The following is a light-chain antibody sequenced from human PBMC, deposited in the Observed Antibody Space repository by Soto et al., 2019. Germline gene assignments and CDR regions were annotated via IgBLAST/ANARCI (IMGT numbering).Light chain of an antibody. CDR3: QQYGTSPRT. Sequence: EIVLTQSPGTLSLSPGDRATLSCRANQSIYYSYLAWYQQKPSQPPSLLCYGASSRSTGTPDRFSGSGSGTYFTLTISRLEPEDFAVYYCQQYGTSPRTFGQGTRVEIK. CDR1: QSIYYSY. CDR2: GAS. J-gene: IGKJ1*01. V-gene: IGKV3-20*01.